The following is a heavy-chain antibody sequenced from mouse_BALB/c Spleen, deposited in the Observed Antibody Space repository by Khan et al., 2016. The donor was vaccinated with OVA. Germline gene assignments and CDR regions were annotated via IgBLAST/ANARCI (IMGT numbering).Heavy chain of an antibody. Sequence: EVKLLESGPGLVKPSQSLSLSCTASGYTFTSYYVWYLIRKSPGNQLELTGIISYSGNTYYNPSLKGRITITRDKSKNLFFLQLNSVTTEDTATYYCARVYGEGFDYWGQGTTLTVSS. CDR1: GYTFTSYYV. CDR3: ARVYGEGFDY. J-gene: IGHJ2*01. CDR2: ISYSGNT. D-gene: IGHD1-1*01. V-gene: IGHV3-2*02.